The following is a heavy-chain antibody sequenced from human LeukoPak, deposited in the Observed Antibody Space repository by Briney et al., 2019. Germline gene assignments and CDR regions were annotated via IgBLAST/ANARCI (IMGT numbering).Heavy chain of an antibody. CDR2: IIPIFGTA. D-gene: IGHD3-22*01. Sequence: GSSVKVSCKAPGGTFSSYAISWVRQAPGQGLEWMGRIIPIFGTANYAQKFQGRVTITTDESTSTAYMELSSLRSEDTAVYYCAGRVYYYDSSGYRLDAFDIWGQGTMVTVSS. CDR3: AGRVYYYDSSGYRLDAFDI. J-gene: IGHJ3*02. CDR1: GGTFSSYA. V-gene: IGHV1-69*05.